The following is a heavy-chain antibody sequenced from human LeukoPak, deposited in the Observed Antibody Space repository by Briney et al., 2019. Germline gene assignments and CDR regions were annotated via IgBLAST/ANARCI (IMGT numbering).Heavy chain of an antibody. CDR1: GFTFDDYA. D-gene: IGHD6-19*01. J-gene: IGHJ4*02. CDR3: AKDMGSSGWYFLDY. V-gene: IGHV3-9*01. Sequence: PGRSLGLSCAASGFTFDDYAMHWVRQAPGKGLEWVSGISWNSGSIGYADSVKGRFTISRDNAKNSLYLQMNSLRAEDTALYYCAKDMGSSGWYFLDYWGQGTLVTVSS. CDR2: ISWNSGSI.